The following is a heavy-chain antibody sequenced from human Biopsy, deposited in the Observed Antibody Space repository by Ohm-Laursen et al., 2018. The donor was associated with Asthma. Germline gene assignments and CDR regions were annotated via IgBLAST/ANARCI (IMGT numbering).Heavy chain of an antibody. CDR1: GGSVSGDKYY. D-gene: IGHD5-12*01. V-gene: IGHV4-61*01. CDR3: ARGTIVAGIDY. Sequence: SETLSLTCSVSGGSVSGDKYYWSWIRQPPGKGLEWIAYIFYSGATNYNPALKSRVAQSIDTSKSQFSLRLNSLSAADTAVCYCARGTIVAGIDYWGRGTLVTVSS. J-gene: IGHJ4*02. CDR2: IFYSGAT.